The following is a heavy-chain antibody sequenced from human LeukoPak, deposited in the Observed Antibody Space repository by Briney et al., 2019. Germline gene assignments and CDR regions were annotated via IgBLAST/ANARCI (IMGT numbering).Heavy chain of an antibody. V-gene: IGHV1-69-2*01. CDR1: GYTFTDYY. J-gene: IGHJ5*02. CDR2: VDPEDGET. CDR3: ATGLPGGP. Sequence: ASVKVSCKASGYTFTDYYMHWGQQAPGKGLEAMGRVDPEDGETIFAEKFQGRVTITADTSTDTAYMELSSLRSEDTAVYYCATGLPGGPWGQGTLVTVSS. D-gene: IGHD3-10*01.